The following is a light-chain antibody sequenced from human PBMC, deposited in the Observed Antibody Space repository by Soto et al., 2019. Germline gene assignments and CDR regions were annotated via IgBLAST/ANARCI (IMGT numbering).Light chain of an antibody. Sequence: DIQMTQSPSTLSASVGDRVTITCRASQSISSWLAWYQQKPDKAPKLLIYDASSLDGGVPSRFSGSGSGTEFTLTISSLQPDDFATYHCQQHNRYPYTFGQGTKLEIK. CDR3: QQHNRYPYT. V-gene: IGKV1-5*01. J-gene: IGKJ2*01. CDR1: QSISSW. CDR2: DAS.